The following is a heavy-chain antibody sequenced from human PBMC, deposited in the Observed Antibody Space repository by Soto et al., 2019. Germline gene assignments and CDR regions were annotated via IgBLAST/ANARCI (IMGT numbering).Heavy chain of an antibody. CDR1: GGSLSSGGYY. J-gene: IGHJ6*02. CDR3: ARFYRDIVVVPKHFGMDV. CDR2: IYYSGST. Sequence: QVQLQESGPGLVKPSQTLSLTCTVSGGSLSSGGYYWSWIRQHPGNGLEWIGYIYYSGSTYYNPSLKSRVTISVDTSKNQFSRKLSSVTAADTAVYYCARFYRDIVVVPKHFGMDVCGQGTTVTVAS. V-gene: IGHV4-31*03. D-gene: IGHD2-2*01.